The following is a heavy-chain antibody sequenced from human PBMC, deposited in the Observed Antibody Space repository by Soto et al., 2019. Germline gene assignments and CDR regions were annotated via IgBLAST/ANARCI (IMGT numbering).Heavy chain of an antibody. Sequence: EVQLVESGGGLVKPGGSLRLACAASGFISGSSMIWVRQAPGKGLEWVSHISSSGIFTDYADSVKGRFTISRDNAKNSLYLQMNSLRAEDTAVYYCATNEFSVDYSGQGTLVTVSS. V-gene: IGHV3-21*04. CDR3: ATNEFSVDY. CDR1: GFISGSS. CDR2: ISSSGIFT. J-gene: IGHJ4*02. D-gene: IGHD1-1*01.